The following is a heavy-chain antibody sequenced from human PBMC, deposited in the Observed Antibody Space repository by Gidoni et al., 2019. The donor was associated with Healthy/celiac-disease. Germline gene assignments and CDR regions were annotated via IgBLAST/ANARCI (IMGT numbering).Heavy chain of an antibody. CDR2: IRSKANSYAT. V-gene: IGHV3-73*01. CDR3: TTRGSGSPFDP. J-gene: IGHJ5*02. D-gene: IGHD3-10*01. CDR1: GVTFSGSA. Sequence: EVQLVESGGGLVQPGGSLHLTCAASGVTFSGSAMHWVRQASGKGLEWVGRIRSKANSYATAYAASVKGRFTISRDDSKNTAYLQMNSLKTEDTAVYYCTTRGSGSPFDPWGQGTLVTVSS.